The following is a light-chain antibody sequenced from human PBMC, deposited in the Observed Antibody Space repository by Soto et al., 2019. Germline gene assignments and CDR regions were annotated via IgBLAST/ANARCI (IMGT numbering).Light chain of an antibody. Sequence: QAVVTQPPSASGTPGQRVTISCSGSTSNLGSNFIYWYQQLPGAAPKLLISRNNQRPSGVPDRFSGSKSGTSASLAISGLRSEDEADSHCAAWDDSLSGVVFGGGTKLTLL. V-gene: IGLV1-47*01. CDR3: AAWDDSLSGVV. CDR1: TSNLGSNF. J-gene: IGLJ3*02. CDR2: RNN.